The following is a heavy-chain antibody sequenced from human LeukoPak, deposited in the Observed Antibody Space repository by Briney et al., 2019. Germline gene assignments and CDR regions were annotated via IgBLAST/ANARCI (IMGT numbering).Heavy chain of an antibody. V-gene: IGHV3-30*03. D-gene: IGHD2-8*02. Sequence: GGSLRLSCAASGFTFSSYGMHWVRQAPGEGLEWVAVISYDGTNKYYIDSVKGRFTISRDNSKNTLYLQMNSLRAEDTAIYYCATYRQVLLPFESWGQGTLVTVSS. J-gene: IGHJ4*02. CDR3: ATYRQVLLPFES. CDR2: ISYDGTNK. CDR1: GFTFSSYG.